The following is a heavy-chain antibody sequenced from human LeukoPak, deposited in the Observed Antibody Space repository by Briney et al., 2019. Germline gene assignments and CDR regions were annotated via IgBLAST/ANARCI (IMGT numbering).Heavy chain of an antibody. Sequence: PSETLSLTCAVYGGSFSGYYWSWIRQPPGKGLEWIGEINHSGSTNYDPSLKSRVTISVDTSKNQFSLKLSSVTAADTAVYYCARVAASSGYYYGAFDIWGQGTMVTVSS. J-gene: IGHJ3*02. CDR1: GGSFSGYY. D-gene: IGHD3-22*01. CDR2: INHSGST. CDR3: ARVAASSGYYYGAFDI. V-gene: IGHV4-34*01.